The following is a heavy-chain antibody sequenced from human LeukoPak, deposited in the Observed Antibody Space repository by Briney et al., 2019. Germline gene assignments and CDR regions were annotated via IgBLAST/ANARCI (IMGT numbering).Heavy chain of an antibody. Sequence: PGGSLRLSCAASGFTFDDYAMHWVRQAPGKGLEWVSGISWNSGSIGYADSVKGRFTISRDNAKNSLYLQMNSLRAEDTALYYCAKGDYDSSGYPSYYYGMDVWGQGTTVTVSS. D-gene: IGHD3-22*01. V-gene: IGHV3-9*01. CDR2: ISWNSGSI. J-gene: IGHJ6*02. CDR1: GFTFDDYA. CDR3: AKGDYDSSGYPSYYYGMDV.